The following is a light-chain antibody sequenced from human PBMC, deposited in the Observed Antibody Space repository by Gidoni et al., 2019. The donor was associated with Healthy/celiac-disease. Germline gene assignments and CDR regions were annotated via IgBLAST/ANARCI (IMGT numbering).Light chain of an antibody. J-gene: IGKJ4*01. CDR2: AAS. CDR1: QSISSY. V-gene: IGKV1-39*01. Sequence: ASQSISSYLNWYQQKPGKAPKLLIYAASSLQSGVPSRFSGSGSGTDFTLTISSLQPEDFAAYYCQQSYSTPLTFGGGIKVEIK. CDR3: QQSYSTPLT.